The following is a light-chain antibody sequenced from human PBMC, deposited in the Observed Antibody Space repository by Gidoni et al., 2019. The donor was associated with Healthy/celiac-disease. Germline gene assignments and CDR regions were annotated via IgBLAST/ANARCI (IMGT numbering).Light chain of an antibody. CDR3: QQRSI. V-gene: IGKV3-11*01. CDR2: DAS. Sequence: EIVLTQSPATLSLSPGERATFSCRASQSVSSYLAWYQQKPGQAPRLLIYDASNRATGIPARFSGSGSGTDFTLTISSLEPEDFAVYYCQQRSIFGQGTRLEIK. CDR1: QSVSSY. J-gene: IGKJ5*01.